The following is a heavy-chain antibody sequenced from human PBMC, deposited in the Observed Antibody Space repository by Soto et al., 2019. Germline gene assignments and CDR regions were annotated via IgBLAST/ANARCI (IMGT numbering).Heavy chain of an antibody. D-gene: IGHD6-13*01. Sequence: GASVEVCCKASGGGFSSYTSSWGRQAPGQGLEWMGRIIPILGIANYAQKFQGRVTITADKSTSTAYMELSSLRSEDTAVYYCARDLTAISSPFDYWGQGTLVTVSS. CDR3: ARDLTAISSPFDY. J-gene: IGHJ4*02. CDR2: IIPILGIA. CDR1: GGGFSSYT. V-gene: IGHV1-69*04.